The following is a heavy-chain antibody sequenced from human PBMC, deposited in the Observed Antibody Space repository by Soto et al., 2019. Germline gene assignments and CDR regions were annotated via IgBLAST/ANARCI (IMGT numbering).Heavy chain of an antibody. CDR1: GFTFSNVW. V-gene: IGHV3-15*07. J-gene: IGHJ4*02. CDR2: IKSNIDGGTT. CDR3: SHGYYQYFNS. D-gene: IGHD5-18*01. Sequence: GGSLRLSCAASGFTFSNVWMNWVRQGPGKGPEWVGRIKSNIDGGTTDYAAPVKGRFTVSRDDSENTLYLQMNSLKTEDTAVYYCSHGYYQYFNSWGQGTLVTVSS.